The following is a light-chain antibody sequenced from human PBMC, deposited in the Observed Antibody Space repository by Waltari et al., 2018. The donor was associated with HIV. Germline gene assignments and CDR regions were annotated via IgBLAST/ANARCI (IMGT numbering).Light chain of an antibody. CDR3: QSYDSSLSDLL. CDR1: SSNIGAGYD. Sequence: QSVLTQPPSVSGAPGQRVTIPCTGSSSNIGAGYDVHWYQQLPGKAPKLLISGTNNRPSGVPDRFAGSKSGTSPSLAITGLQAEDEADYYCQSYDSSLSDLLFGGGTKLTVL. CDR2: GTN. V-gene: IGLV1-40*01. J-gene: IGLJ3*02.